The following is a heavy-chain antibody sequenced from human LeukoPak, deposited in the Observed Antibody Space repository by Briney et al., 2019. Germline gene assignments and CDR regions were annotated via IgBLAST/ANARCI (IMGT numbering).Heavy chain of an antibody. CDR3: ARHLWFGESYAFDI. CDR1: GGSISSYY. Sequence: SETLSLTCTVSGGSISSYYWSWIRQPPGKGLEWIGYIYYSGSTNYNPSLKSRVTISVDTSKNQFSLKLSSVAAADTAVYYCARHLWFGESYAFDIWGQGTMVTVSS. J-gene: IGHJ3*02. CDR2: IYYSGST. D-gene: IGHD3-10*01. V-gene: IGHV4-59*08.